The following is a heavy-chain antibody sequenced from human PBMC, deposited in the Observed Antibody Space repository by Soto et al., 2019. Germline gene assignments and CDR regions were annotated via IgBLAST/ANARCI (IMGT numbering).Heavy chain of an antibody. CDR2: ISTYNGDT. CDR3: AREGVAPYYYYGMDV. J-gene: IGHJ6*02. Sequence: ASVKVSCKASGYTFTGAEKIGGAQGREQGFEWMGWISTYNGDTNYAQTFQGRVTMTTDTSTSTVHMEVRSLRSDDTAVYYCAREGVAPYYYYGMDVWGQGTPVTVSS. V-gene: IGHV1-18*01. D-gene: IGHD5-12*01. CDR1: GYTFTGAE.